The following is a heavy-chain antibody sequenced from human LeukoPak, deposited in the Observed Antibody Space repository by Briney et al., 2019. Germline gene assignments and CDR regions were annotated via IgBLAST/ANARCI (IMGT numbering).Heavy chain of an antibody. Sequence: PGGSLRLSCAASGFTFSSYAMHWVRQAPGKGLEWVAVISYDGSNKYYADSVKGRFTISRDNSKNTLYQQMNSLRAEDTAVYYCARDRGDFWSGYQFDYWGQGTLVTVSS. CDR1: GFTFSSYA. V-gene: IGHV3-30*04. CDR2: ISYDGSNK. D-gene: IGHD3-3*01. CDR3: ARDRGDFWSGYQFDY. J-gene: IGHJ4*02.